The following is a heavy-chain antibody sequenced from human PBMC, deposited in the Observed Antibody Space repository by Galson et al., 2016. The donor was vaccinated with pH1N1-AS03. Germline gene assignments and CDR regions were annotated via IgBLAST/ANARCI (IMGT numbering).Heavy chain of an antibody. J-gene: IGHJ4*02. D-gene: IGHD2-2*01. V-gene: IGHV3-21*03. CDR2: ISRSSTYI. CDR1: GFTFSGYS. CDR3: ARIFPGRVVVVAAAMQEGPDY. Sequence: SLRLSCAASGFTFSGYSMNWFRQAPGKGLEWVSSISRSSTYIYYADSVKGRFTISRDNAKNSLFLQMHSLRAEDTAVYYCARIFPGRVVVVAAAMQEGPDYWGQGTLVTVSS.